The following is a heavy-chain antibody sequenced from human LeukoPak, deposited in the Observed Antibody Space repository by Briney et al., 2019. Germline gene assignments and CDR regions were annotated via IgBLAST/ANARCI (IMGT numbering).Heavy chain of an antibody. CDR3: AREASAYGMDV. J-gene: IGHJ6*02. V-gene: IGHV3-66*01. Sequence: GGSLRLSCAASGFTVSSNYMSWVRQAPGKGLEWVSVIYSGGSTYYADSVKSRFTISRDNSKNTLYLQMNSLRAEDTAVYYCAREASAYGMDVWGQGTTVTVSS. CDR1: GFTVSSNY. D-gene: IGHD6-6*01. CDR2: IYSGGST.